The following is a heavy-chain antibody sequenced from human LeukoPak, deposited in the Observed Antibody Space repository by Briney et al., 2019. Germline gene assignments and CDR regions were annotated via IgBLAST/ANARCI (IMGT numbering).Heavy chain of an antibody. Sequence: GESLKISCKGSGYSFTSYWSGGVRQMPGKGLEWMGIIYPGESDTRYSPSFQGQVPIPADKSTRTAYLQWSTLKASDTAMYYSARLHTGYSYGYPYYFDYWGQGTLVTVSS. CDR1: GYSFTSYW. V-gene: IGHV5-51*01. CDR3: ARLHTGYSYGYPYYFDY. D-gene: IGHD5-18*01. J-gene: IGHJ4*02. CDR2: IYPGESDT.